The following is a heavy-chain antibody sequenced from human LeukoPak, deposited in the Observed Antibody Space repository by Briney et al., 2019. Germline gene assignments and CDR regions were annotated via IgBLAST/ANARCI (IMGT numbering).Heavy chain of an antibody. V-gene: IGHV3-74*01. Sequence: GGSLRLSCAASGFTFSSYAMSWVRQAPGKGPVWVSRVSSDGRNTIYADSVKGRFTISRDNAMNTLYLQMNSLRAEDTAVYYCARDLGGSGPTPIDYWGQGILVTVSS. CDR3: ARDLGGSGPTPIDY. CDR2: VSSDGRNT. CDR1: GFTFSSYA. D-gene: IGHD4-23*01. J-gene: IGHJ4*02.